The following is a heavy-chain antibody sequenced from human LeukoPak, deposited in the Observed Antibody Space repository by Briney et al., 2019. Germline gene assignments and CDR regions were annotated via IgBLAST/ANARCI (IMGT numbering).Heavy chain of an antibody. D-gene: IGHD3-22*01. Sequence: PSETLSLTCTVSGGSISSSSHYWGWIRQPPGKGLEWIGSIYYSGSTYYNPSLKSRVTISVDTSKNQFSLKLSSVTAADTAVYYCARGNRGERIVVVDYWGQGTLVTVSS. J-gene: IGHJ4*02. CDR2: IYYSGST. CDR1: GGSISSSSHY. V-gene: IGHV4-39*07. CDR3: ARGNRGERIVVVDY.